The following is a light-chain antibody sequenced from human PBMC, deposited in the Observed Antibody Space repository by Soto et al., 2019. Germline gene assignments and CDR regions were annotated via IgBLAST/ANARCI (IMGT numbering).Light chain of an antibody. Sequence: QSMLTPPASVSGSPGQSITISCTGTSSDIGHYDYVSWYQQHPGKAPKLMIYHVTYRPSGVSNRYSGSKSGNSASLTISGLQADDEADYYCCALTTSHTYVCGSGTKVTVL. V-gene: IGLV2-14*03. J-gene: IGLJ1*01. CDR2: HVT. CDR1: SSDIGHYDY. CDR3: CALTTSHTYV.